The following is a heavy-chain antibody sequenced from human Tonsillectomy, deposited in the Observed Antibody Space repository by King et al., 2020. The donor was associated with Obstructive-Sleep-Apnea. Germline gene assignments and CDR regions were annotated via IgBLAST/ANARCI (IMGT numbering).Heavy chain of an antibody. D-gene: IGHD5-24*01. CDR3: ASMVEMATNYFDY. J-gene: IGHJ4*02. V-gene: IGHV4-59*01. CDR2: IYYSGST. Sequence: VQLQESGPGLVKPSETLSLTCTVSGASISSFYWSWIRQPPGKGLEWIGYIYYSGSTSYNPSLKGRVTMSVDTSKDRFSLKLCSVTAADTAVYYCASMVEMATNYFDYWGQGTLVTVSS. CDR1: GASISSFY.